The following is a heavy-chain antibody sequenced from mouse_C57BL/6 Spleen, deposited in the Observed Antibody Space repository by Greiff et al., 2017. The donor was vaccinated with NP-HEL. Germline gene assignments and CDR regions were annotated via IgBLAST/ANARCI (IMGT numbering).Heavy chain of an antibody. CDR1: GYSFTGYY. CDR3: ARYGYFDG. Sequence: EVQLQQSGPELVKPGASVKISCKASGYSFTGYYMNWVKQSPEKSLEWIGEINPSTGGTTYNQKFKAKATLTVDKSSSTAYMQLKSLTSEDSAVYYCARYGYFDGWGTGTTVTVSS. V-gene: IGHV1-42*01. CDR2: INPSTGGT. J-gene: IGHJ1*03.